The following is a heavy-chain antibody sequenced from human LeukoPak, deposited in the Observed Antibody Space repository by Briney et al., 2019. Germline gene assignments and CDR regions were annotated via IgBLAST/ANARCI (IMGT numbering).Heavy chain of an antibody. J-gene: IGHJ4*02. CDR1: GGSFSGYY. V-gene: IGHV4-34*01. CDR2: INHSGST. Sequence: PSETLSLTCAVSGGSFSGYYWSWIRQPPGKGLEWIGEINHSGSTNYNPSLKSRVTISVDTSKNQFSLKLSSVTAADTAVYYCAKRYCSSTSCSPTSFDYWGQGTLVTVSS. D-gene: IGHD2-2*01. CDR3: AKRYCSSTSCSPTSFDY.